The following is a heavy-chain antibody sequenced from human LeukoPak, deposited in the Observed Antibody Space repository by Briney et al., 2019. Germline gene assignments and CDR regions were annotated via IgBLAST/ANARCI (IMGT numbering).Heavy chain of an antibody. CDR2: IHTSWST. CDR3: ARDHNYYGYHDY. J-gene: IGHJ4*02. V-gene: IGHV4-4*07. Sequence: SETLSLTCTAAGGSISSYYCSWLRQPAGKVLEWIGRIHTSWSTNYNPSLKSRVTMSVDTSKNQSSLQLSSVTAADTAVYYSARDHNYYGYHDYWGQGTLVTVSS. CDR1: GGSISSYY. D-gene: IGHD3-10*01.